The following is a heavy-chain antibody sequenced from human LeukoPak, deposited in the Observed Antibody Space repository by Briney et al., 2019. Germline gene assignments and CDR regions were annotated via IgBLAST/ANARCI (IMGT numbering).Heavy chain of an antibody. CDR2: VYTSGST. CDR1: GGSISSGGYS. CDR3: ARDQYYYDISGYLFDY. Sequence: PSETLSLTCAVSGGSISSGGYSWSWIRQPAGKGLEWIGRVYTSGSTNYNPSLKSRVSMSLDTSKNQFSLKLSSVTAAGTAVYYCARDQYYYDISGYLFDYWGQGTLVTVSS. V-gene: IGHV4-61*02. D-gene: IGHD3-22*01. J-gene: IGHJ4*02.